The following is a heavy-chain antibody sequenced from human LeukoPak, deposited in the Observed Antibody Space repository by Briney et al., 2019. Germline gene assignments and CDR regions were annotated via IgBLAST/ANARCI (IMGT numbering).Heavy chain of an antibody. CDR1: GFTFSSYA. V-gene: IGHV3-23*01. J-gene: IGHJ4*02. CDR2: ISGSGGAT. Sequence: GGSLRLSCAASGFTFSSYAMSWVRQAPGKGLESVSAISGSGGATYYADSVKGRFTISRDNSKNTLYLQMNSLRAEDTAVYYCAKDQYNYGYWYFDYWGQGTLVTVSS. D-gene: IGHD5-18*01. CDR3: AKDQYNYGYWYFDY.